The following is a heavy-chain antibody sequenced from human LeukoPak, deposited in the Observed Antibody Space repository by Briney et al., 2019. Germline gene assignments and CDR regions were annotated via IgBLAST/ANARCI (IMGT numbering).Heavy chain of an antibody. CDR2: IDPGDSDT. J-gene: IGHJ4*02. Sequence: GESLKISCKGSGYSFSSHWIGWVRQMPGKGLEWMGIIDPGDSDTTYSPSFQGQVTMSADKSISTVYLQVNRLKASDTAMYYCARQTRQCSGGSCYSDLWGQGTLVTVSS. CDR1: GYSFSSHW. CDR3: ARQTRQCSGGSCYSDL. D-gene: IGHD2-15*01. V-gene: IGHV5-51*01.